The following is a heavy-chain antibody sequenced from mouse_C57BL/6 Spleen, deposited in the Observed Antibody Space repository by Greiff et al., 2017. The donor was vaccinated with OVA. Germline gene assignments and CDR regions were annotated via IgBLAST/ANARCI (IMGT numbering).Heavy chain of an antibody. J-gene: IGHJ1*03. Sequence: VKLQESGPELVKPGASVKLSCKASGYTFTSYDINWVKQRPGQGLEWFGWIYPRDGSTKYNEKFKGKATLTVDTSSSTAYMELHSLTSEDSAVYFCARQPRLLRIPTRYFDVWGTGTTVTVSS. CDR1: GYTFTSYD. V-gene: IGHV1-85*01. CDR3: ARQPRLLRIPTRYFDV. CDR2: IYPRDGST. D-gene: IGHD1-1*01.